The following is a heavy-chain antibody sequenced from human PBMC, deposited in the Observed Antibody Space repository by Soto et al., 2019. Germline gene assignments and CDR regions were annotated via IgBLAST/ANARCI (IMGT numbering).Heavy chain of an antibody. CDR3: AGSGYYHNSGMDV. CDR2: IIPIFGTA. CDR1: GGTFSSYA. Sequence: ASVKVSCKASGGTFSSYAISWVRQAPGQGLEWMGGIIPIFGTANYAQKFQGRVTITADESTRTVYLDLRSLKSDDTAVYYCAGSGYYHNSGMDVWGQGTTVTVSS. D-gene: IGHD3-22*01. J-gene: IGHJ6*02. V-gene: IGHV1-69*13.